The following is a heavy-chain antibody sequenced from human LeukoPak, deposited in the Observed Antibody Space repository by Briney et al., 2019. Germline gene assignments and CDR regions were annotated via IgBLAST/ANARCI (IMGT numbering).Heavy chain of an antibody. J-gene: IGHJ4*02. Sequence: GGSLRLSCAASGFTFSTQGMHWVRRAPGKGLEWVALIWYDGSNKYYADSVKGRFTISRDNSKSTLYLQMNSLRVEDTAVYYCARDLRKGSYFDCWGQGTLVTVSS. CDR3: ARDLRKGSYFDC. V-gene: IGHV3-33*01. CDR2: IWYDGSNK. D-gene: IGHD3-10*01. CDR1: GFTFSTQG.